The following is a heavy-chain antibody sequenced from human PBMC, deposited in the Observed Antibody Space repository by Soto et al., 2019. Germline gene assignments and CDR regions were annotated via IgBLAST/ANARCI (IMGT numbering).Heavy chain of an antibody. CDR3: ARGHSSGWYGEDY. J-gene: IGHJ4*02. Sequence: QVQLVQSGAEVKKPGAPVKVSCKASGYTFTSYAMHWVRQAPGQRLEWMGWINAGNGNTKYSQKFQGRVTITRDTSASTAYMELSSLRSEDTAVYYCARGHSSGWYGEDYWGQGTLVTVSS. D-gene: IGHD6-19*01. CDR1: GYTFTSYA. CDR2: INAGNGNT. V-gene: IGHV1-3*01.